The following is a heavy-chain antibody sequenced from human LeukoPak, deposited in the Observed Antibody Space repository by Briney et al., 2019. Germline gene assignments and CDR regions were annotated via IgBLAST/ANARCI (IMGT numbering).Heavy chain of an antibody. J-gene: IGHJ6*03. CDR2: INSDGSST. CDR3: ARYGVWWAYMDV. D-gene: IGHD2-21*01. CDR1: GFTFSSYW. Sequence: GGSLRLSCAASGFTFSSYWMHWVRQAPGKGLVWVSRINSDGSSTSNADSVKGRFTISRDNAKNTLYLQMNSLRAEDTAVYYCARYGVWWAYMDVWGKGTTVTVSS. V-gene: IGHV3-74*01.